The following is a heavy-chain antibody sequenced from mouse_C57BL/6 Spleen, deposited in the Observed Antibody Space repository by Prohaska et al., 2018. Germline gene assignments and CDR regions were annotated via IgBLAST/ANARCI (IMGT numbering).Heavy chain of an antibody. D-gene: IGHD2-4*01. V-gene: IGHV1-53*01. CDR2: IYPSNGGT. CDR3: ERSGENIYYDYDRGYYFDY. J-gene: IGHJ2*01. Sequence: GFEWPGNIYPSNGGTNYNEKFKSKATLTVDKSSSTAYMQLSSLTSEDSAVYYCERSGENIYYDYDRGYYFDYWGQGTTLTVSS.